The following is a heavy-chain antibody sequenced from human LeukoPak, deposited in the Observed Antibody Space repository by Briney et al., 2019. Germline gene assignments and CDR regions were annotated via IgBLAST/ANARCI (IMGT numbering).Heavy chain of an antibody. V-gene: IGHV6-1*01. J-gene: IGHJ6*04. CDR3: AGDLMTTVTLEGMDV. D-gene: IGHD4-17*01. CDR1: GDSVSTNSAA. Sequence: SQTLSLTCAISGDSVSTNSAAWNWIRQSPSRSLEWMGRTYYRSKWYNDYAVSVKSRITINPDTSKNQFSLQLNSVTPEDTAVYYCAGDLMTTVTLEGMDVWGKGTTVTVSS. CDR2: TYYRSKWYN.